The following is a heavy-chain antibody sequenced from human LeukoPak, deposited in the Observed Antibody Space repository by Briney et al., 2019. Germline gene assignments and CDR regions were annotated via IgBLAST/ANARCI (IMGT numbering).Heavy chain of an antibody. V-gene: IGHV3-23*01. CDR3: ARVAWELLLESPQNTPYYFDY. CDR1: GLSFGSKA. Sequence: PGVSQRLSCEARGLSFGSKAMSWVRQAPGKGLEWVSAISGSGGSTYYADSVKGRFTISRDNSKNTLYLQMNSLRAEDTALYHCARVAWELLLESPQNTPYYFDYWGQGTLVTVSS. CDR2: ISGSGGST. D-gene: IGHD1-26*01. J-gene: IGHJ4*02.